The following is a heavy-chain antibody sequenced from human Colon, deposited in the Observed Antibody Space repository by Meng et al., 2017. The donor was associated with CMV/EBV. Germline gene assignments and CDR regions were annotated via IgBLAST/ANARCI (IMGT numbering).Heavy chain of an antibody. CDR3: ARGYLGLRWYYGMDV. J-gene: IGHJ6*02. D-gene: IGHD4-23*01. CDR2: IYYSGTT. Sequence: SETLSLTCTVSGGSINNYYWSWIRRPPGKGLEWIGYIYYSGTTNCNPSLKSRVTISVNTSKNQFSLKLTSVTAADTAVYYCARGYLGLRWYYGMDVWGQGTTVTVSS. CDR1: GGSINNYY. V-gene: IGHV4-59*01.